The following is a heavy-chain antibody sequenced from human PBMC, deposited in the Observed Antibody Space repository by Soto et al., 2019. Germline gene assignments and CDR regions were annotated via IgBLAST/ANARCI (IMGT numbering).Heavy chain of an antibody. CDR2: INPNSGGT. Sequence: ASVKVSCKASGYTFTGYHMHWVRQAPGQGLEWMGWINPNSGGTNYAQKFQGRVTMTRDTSISTAYMELSRLRSDDTAVYYCARDEGRITMVRGVINYYYGMDVWGQGTTVTVSS. CDR3: ARDEGRITMVRGVINYYYGMDV. J-gene: IGHJ6*02. V-gene: IGHV1-2*02. CDR1: GYTFTGYH. D-gene: IGHD3-10*01.